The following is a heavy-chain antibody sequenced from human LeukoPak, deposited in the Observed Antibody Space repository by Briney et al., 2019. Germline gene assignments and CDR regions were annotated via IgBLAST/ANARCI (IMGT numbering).Heavy chain of an antibody. CDR2: INHIGST. CDR3: ARGRRRMLGYWSSTSCAEYFQH. CDR1: GGSFSGYY. J-gene: IGHJ1*01. Sequence: SETLSLTCAVYGGSFSGYYWSWIRQPPGKGLEWIGEINHIGSTNYNPSLKSRVTISVDTSKNQFSLKLSSVTAADTAVYYCARGRRRMLGYWSSTSCAEYFQHWGQGTLVTVSS. V-gene: IGHV4-34*01. D-gene: IGHD2-2*01.